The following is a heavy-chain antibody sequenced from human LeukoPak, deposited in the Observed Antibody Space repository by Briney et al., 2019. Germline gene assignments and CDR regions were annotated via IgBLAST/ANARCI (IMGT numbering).Heavy chain of an antibody. V-gene: IGHV4-59*01. D-gene: IGHD6-13*01. Sequence: SETLSLTCTASAGSISRYYRSGIRQPPGKGLEWIGYIYYSGTTNYNPSLKSRLTVSVDKSKHQFSLRLSSVTAADTAVYYCARLSFLPESGYSSSWSYYYYYYMDVGGKGTTVTVSS. CDR1: AGSISRYY. J-gene: IGHJ6*03. CDR2: IYYSGTT. CDR3: ARLSFLPESGYSSSWSYYYYYYMDV.